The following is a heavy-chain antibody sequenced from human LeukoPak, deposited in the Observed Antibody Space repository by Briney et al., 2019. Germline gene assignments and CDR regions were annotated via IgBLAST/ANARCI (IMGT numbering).Heavy chain of an antibody. Sequence: SETLSLTCAVSGGSISSGGYYWSWIRQPPGKGLEWIGEINHSGSTNYNPSLKSRVTISVDTSKNQFSLKLSSVTAADTAVYYCARVIPSDYYDSSGYYEDYWGQGTLVTVSS. J-gene: IGHJ4*02. CDR3: ARVIPSDYYDSSGYYEDY. V-gene: IGHV4-34*01. CDR1: GGSISSGGYY. D-gene: IGHD3-22*01. CDR2: INHSGST.